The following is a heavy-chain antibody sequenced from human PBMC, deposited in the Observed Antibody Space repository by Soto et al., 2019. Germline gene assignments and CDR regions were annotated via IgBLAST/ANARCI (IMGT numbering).Heavy chain of an antibody. CDR1: GFSFSTYW. V-gene: IGHV3-64*01. Sequence: PGGSLRLSCAASGFSFSTYWMTWVRQAPGKGLEYVSGISSNGVGTYYANSVQGRFTISRDNSKNTVYLQMGSLRPEDMAVYYCARRARPDFYYMDVWGKGTTVTVSS. J-gene: IGHJ6*03. CDR2: ISSNGVGT. CDR3: ARRARPDFYYMDV. D-gene: IGHD6-6*01.